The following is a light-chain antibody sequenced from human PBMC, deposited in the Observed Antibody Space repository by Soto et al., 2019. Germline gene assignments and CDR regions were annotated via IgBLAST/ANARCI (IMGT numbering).Light chain of an antibody. CDR2: SEL. Sequence: DIQXSHGKDSLAAPLGDRVTITCRASQNIGRFLNWYKKKPGEAXRXXVYSELRIKSGVQSRFHASGSGNDFTMSICSMPPEDFSTYYCQQCSIFRITFGVGTRLEI. CDR3: QQCSIFRIT. V-gene: IGKV1-39*01. CDR1: QNIGRF. J-gene: IGKJ5*01.